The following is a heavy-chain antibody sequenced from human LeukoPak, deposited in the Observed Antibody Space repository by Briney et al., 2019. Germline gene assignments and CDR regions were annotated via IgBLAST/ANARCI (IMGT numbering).Heavy chain of an antibody. CDR3: AKDHLPYCSGGSCYPIGY. J-gene: IGHJ4*02. Sequence: GGSLRLSCAASGFTFSSYAMSWVRQAPGKGLEWVSAISGSGGSTYYADSVKGRFTISRDNSKNTLYLQMNSLRAGDTAVYYCAKDHLPYCSGGSCYPIGYWGQGTLVTVSS. CDR2: ISGSGGST. CDR1: GFTFSSYA. V-gene: IGHV3-23*01. D-gene: IGHD2-15*01.